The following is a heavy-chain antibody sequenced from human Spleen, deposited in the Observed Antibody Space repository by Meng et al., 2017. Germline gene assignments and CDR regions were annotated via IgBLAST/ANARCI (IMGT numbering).Heavy chain of an antibody. J-gene: IGHJ5*02. CDR3: ARASYGSGSTLGESWFDP. CDR1: GAPISSGGYY. D-gene: IGHD3-10*01. CDR2: SHDSGST. V-gene: IGHV4-31*03. Sequence: QLQLQQWGAGLLKPSETLSLTSPVPGAPISSGGYYWSWIGQPPGKGLEWIGYSHDSGSTYYNPSLKSRVTISADTSKNQFSLKLSSVTAADTDVYYCARASYGSGSTLGESWFDPWGQGTLVTVSS.